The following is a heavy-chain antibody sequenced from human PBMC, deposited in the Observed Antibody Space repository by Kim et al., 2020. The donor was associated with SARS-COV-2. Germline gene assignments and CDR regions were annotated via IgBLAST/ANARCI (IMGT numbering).Heavy chain of an antibody. CDR3: AKDLLSRGNYLPGGMDV. V-gene: IGHV3-30*18. Sequence: GGSLRLSCAASGFTFSSYGMHWVRQAPGKGLEWVAVISYDGSNKYYADSVKGRFTISRDNSKNTLYLQMNSLRAEDTAVYYCAKDLLSRGNYLPGGMDVWGQGNTVTVSS. CDR2: ISYDGSNK. D-gene: IGHD1-7*01. J-gene: IGHJ6*02. CDR1: GFTFSSYG.